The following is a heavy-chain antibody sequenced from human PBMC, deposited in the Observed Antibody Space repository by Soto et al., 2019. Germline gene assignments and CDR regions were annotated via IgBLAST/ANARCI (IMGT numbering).Heavy chain of an antibody. CDR2: INHSGST. J-gene: IGHJ4*02. CDR3: ARGYTVTTRFDS. D-gene: IGHD4-17*01. CDR1: GGSFSGYY. Sequence: PSETLSLTCAVYGGSFSGYYWSWIRQPPGKGLEWIGEINHSGSTNYNPSLKSRVTISVDTSKDQFSLNLSSVTAADTAIYYCARGYTVTTRFDSWGPETLVTVSS. V-gene: IGHV4-34*09.